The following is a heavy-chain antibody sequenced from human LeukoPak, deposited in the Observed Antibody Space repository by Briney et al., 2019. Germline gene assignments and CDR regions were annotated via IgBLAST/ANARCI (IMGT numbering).Heavy chain of an antibody. Sequence: GGSLRLSCAASGFTFSSYEMHWVRQAPGRALEWVSSITSSGTYIFYADSVKGRFTISRDNAKNSLYLQMNSLGPEDTAVYYCARDPYSGNYGNYYYYYMDVWGKGTTVTISS. D-gene: IGHD1-26*01. J-gene: IGHJ6*03. CDR1: GFTFSSYE. CDR2: ITSSGTYI. V-gene: IGHV3-21*01. CDR3: ARDPYSGNYGNYYYYYMDV.